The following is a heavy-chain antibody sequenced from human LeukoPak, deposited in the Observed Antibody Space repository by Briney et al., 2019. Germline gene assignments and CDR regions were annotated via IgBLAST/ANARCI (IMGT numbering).Heavy chain of an antibody. CDR1: GYTFTGYY. CDR3: ARDYYDSSGYYPDY. V-gene: IGHV1-2*02. CDR2: INPNSGGT. Sequence: ASVEVSCKASGYTFTGYYMHWVRQAPGQGLEWMGWINPNSGGTNYAQKFQGRVTMTRDTSISTAYMELSRLRSDDTAVYYCARDYYDSSGYYPDYWGQGTLVTVSS. D-gene: IGHD3-22*01. J-gene: IGHJ4*02.